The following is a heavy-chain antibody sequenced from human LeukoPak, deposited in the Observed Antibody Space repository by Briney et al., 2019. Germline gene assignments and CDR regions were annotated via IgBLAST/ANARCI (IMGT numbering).Heavy chain of an antibody. Sequence: GGSLRLSCAASGFTFSSYAMSWVRQAPGKGLEWVSVIYSGGSTYYADSVKGRFTISRHNSKNTLYLQMNSLRAEDTAVYYCAISIAAAGGGLDYWGQGTLVTVSS. J-gene: IGHJ4*02. CDR1: GFTFSSYA. D-gene: IGHD6-13*01. V-gene: IGHV3-53*04. CDR2: IYSGGST. CDR3: AISIAAAGGGLDY.